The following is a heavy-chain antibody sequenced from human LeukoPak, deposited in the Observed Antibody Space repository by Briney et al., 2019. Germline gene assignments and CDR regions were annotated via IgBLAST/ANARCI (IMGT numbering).Heavy chain of an antibody. CDR2: ISYDGSNK. V-gene: IGHV3-30*19. CDR1: GFTFSSYG. Sequence: QPGGSLRLSCAASGFTFSSYGMHWVRQAPGRGLEWVAVISYDGSNKYYADSVKGRFTISRDNSKNTLYLQMNSLRAEDTAVYYCARDGPIIVVVPAAFMGYYFDYWGQGTLVTVSS. J-gene: IGHJ4*02. D-gene: IGHD2-2*01. CDR3: ARDGPIIVVVPAAFMGYYFDY.